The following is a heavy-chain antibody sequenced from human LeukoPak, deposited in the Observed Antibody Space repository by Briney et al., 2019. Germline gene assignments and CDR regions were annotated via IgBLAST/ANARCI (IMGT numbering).Heavy chain of an antibody. V-gene: IGHV3-30*03. CDR3: ARGTTMLRNALDI. CDR2: ISYDGSNK. CDR1: GFTFSSYG. Sequence: QPGRSLRLSCAASGFTFSSYGMHWVRQAPGKGLEWVAVISYDGSNKYYADSVKGRFTISRDNSKNTLYLQMNSLRAEDTAVYYCARGTTMLRNALDIWGQGTMVTVSS. J-gene: IGHJ3*02. D-gene: IGHD1-7*01.